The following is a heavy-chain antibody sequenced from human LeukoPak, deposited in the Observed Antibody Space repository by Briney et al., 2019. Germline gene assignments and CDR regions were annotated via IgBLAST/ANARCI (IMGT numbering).Heavy chain of an antibody. CDR3: ARASKDGYNFGYYFDY. CDR1: GGSISGYY. J-gene: IGHJ4*02. Sequence: SETLSLTCTVSGGSISGYYWNWIRQPPGKGLEWIGCIYYSGSTNYNPSLKSRVTISVDTSKNQFSLKLSSVTAADTAVYYCARASKDGYNFGYYFDYWGQGTLVTVSS. V-gene: IGHV4-59*01. D-gene: IGHD5-24*01. CDR2: IYYSGST.